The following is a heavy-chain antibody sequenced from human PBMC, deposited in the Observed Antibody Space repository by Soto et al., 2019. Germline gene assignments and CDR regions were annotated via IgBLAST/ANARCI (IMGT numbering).Heavy chain of an antibody. CDR3: ARALDCISTSCYGHFDY. V-gene: IGHV4-30-2*01. CDR2: IYHSGST. J-gene: IGHJ4*02. Sequence: PSETLSLTCAVSGGSISSGGYSWSWIRQPPGKGLEWIGYIYHSGSTYYNPSLKSRVTISVDRSKNQFSLKLSSVTAADTAVYYCARALDCISTSCYGHFDYWGQGTLVTVSS. CDR1: GGSISSGGYS. D-gene: IGHD2-2*01.